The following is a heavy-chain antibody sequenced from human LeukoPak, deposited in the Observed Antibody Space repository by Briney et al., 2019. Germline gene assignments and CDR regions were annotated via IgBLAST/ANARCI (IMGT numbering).Heavy chain of an antibody. CDR3: ARGYSYGSYYYYGMDV. Sequence: SETLSLTCAVSGGSISSGGYSWSWIRQPPGKGLEWIGYIYHSGSTYYNPSLKSRVTISVDRSKNQFSLKLSSVTAADTAVYYCARGYSYGSYYYYGMDVWGQGTTVTVSS. CDR2: IYHSGST. V-gene: IGHV4-30-2*01. D-gene: IGHD5-18*01. J-gene: IGHJ6*02. CDR1: GGSISSGGYS.